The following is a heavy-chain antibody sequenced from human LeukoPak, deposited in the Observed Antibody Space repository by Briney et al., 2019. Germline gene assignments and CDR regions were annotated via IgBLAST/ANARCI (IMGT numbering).Heavy chain of an antibody. D-gene: IGHD5-18*01. CDR1: GGSISSYY. V-gene: IGHV4-59*08. J-gene: IGHJ4*02. CDR3: ASRHSYGYYFDY. Sequence: SETLSLTCTVSGGSISSYYWSWIRQPPGKGLEWIGYIYYSGSTNYNPSLKSRVTIPVDTSKNQFSLKLSSVTAADTAVYYCASRHSYGYYFDYWGQGTLVTVSS. CDR2: IYYSGST.